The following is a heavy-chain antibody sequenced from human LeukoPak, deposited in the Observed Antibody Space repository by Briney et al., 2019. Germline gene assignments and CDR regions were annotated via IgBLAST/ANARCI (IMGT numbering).Heavy chain of an antibody. D-gene: IGHD1-14*01. Sequence: SETLSLTCAVSGYSISSGYYWGWIRQPPGKGLEWIGGIYHSGSTHYNPSLKSRVTISVDTSKNQFSLKLSSVTAADTAVYYCARPLTDPYWNDAFDIWGQGTMVTVSS. CDR1: GYSISSGYY. J-gene: IGHJ3*02. V-gene: IGHV4-38-2*01. CDR3: ARPLTDPYWNDAFDI. CDR2: IYHSGST.